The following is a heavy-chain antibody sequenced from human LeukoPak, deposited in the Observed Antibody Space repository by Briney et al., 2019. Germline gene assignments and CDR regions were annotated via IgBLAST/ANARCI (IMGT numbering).Heavy chain of an antibody. D-gene: IGHD3-10*01. Sequence: GGSLRLSCAASGFTFSSYAMHWVRQAPGKGLEWVAVISYDGSNKYYADSVKGRFTISRDNSKNTLYLQMNSLRAEDTAVYYCARERITMVRGASFDYWGQGTLVTVSS. J-gene: IGHJ4*02. CDR3: ARERITMVRGASFDY. V-gene: IGHV3-30-3*01. CDR2: ISYDGSNK. CDR1: GFTFSSYA.